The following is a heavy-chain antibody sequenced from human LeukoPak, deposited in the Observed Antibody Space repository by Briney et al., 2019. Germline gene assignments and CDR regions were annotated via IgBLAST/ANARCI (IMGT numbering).Heavy chain of an antibody. D-gene: IGHD3-22*01. CDR3: AKAPSYYDSSGYFDY. V-gene: IGHV3-7*03. CDR1: GFTFSSYW. J-gene: IGHJ4*02. CDR2: INQDGSEK. Sequence: GGSLRLSCAASGFTFSSYWMSWVRQAPGKGLEWVANINQDGSEKYYADSVKGRFTISRDNSKNTLYLQMNSLRAEDTAVYYCAKAPSYYDSSGYFDYWGQGTLVTVSS.